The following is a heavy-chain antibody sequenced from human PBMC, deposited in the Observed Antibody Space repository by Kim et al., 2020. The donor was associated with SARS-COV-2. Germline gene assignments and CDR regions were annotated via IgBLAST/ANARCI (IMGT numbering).Heavy chain of an antibody. J-gene: IGHJ6*02. V-gene: IGHV3-33*01. Sequence: GGSLRLSCAASGFTFSSYGMHWVRQAPGKGLEWVAVIRYDGSNKYYADSVKGRFTISRDNSKNTLYLQMNSLRAEDTAVYYCARVYHEVYYYYGRDVWGQGTAVTVSS. D-gene: IGHD2-2*01. CDR3: ARVYHEVYYYYGRDV. CDR2: IRYDGSNK. CDR1: GFTFSSYG.